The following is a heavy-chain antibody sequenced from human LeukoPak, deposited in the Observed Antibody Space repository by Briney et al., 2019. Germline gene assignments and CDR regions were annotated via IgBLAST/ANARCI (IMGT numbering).Heavy chain of an antibody. CDR1: GNSISSRNW. V-gene: IGHV4-4*02. J-gene: IGHJ4*02. CDR2: ISHGGST. CDR3: TRSGGWWSLDY. Sequence: SETLSLTCAVSGNSISSRNWWSWVRQPPGKGLDWIGEISHGGSTKYNPSLKNRVTISKDNFKNEFSLRLNSVTAADTAVYFCTRSGGWWSLDYWGQGALVTVSS. D-gene: IGHD2-8*02.